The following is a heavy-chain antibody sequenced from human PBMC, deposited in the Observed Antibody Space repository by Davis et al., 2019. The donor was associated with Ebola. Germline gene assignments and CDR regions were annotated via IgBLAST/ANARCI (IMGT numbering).Heavy chain of an antibody. CDR1: GGTFSSYA. V-gene: IGHV1-69*06. CDR3: ARSVDTANWFDP. J-gene: IGHJ5*02. D-gene: IGHD5-18*01. Sequence: SVKVSCKASGGTFSSYAISWVRQAPGQGLEWMGGIIPIFGTANYAQKFQGRVTITADKSTSTAYMELSSLRSEDTAVYYCARSVDTANWFDPWGQGTLVTVSS. CDR2: IIPIFGTA.